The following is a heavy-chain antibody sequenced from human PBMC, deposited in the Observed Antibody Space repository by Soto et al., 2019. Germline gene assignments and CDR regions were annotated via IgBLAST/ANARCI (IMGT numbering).Heavy chain of an antibody. V-gene: IGHV3-74*01. Sequence: EVQLVESGGALVQPGGSLRLSCAASGCTFSSYWMHWVRQAPGEGLVWVSRIKTDGSSTSYADSVKGRFTISRDNAKNTMYLQMNSLRAEDTAVYYCARVGVGHYEFDYWGQGTLVTVSS. D-gene: IGHD3-16*01. J-gene: IGHJ4*02. CDR1: GCTFSSYW. CDR3: ARVGVGHYEFDY. CDR2: IKTDGSST.